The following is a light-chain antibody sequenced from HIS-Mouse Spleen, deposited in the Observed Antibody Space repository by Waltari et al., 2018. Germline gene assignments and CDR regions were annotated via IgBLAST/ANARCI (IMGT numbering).Light chain of an antibody. J-gene: IGLJ2*01. V-gene: IGLV2-8*01. Sequence: QSALTQPPSASGSPGQSVTISCTGTSSDVGGYNYVSWYQQHPGKAPKLMIYEVSTRPSGVPDRFSGSKSGNTASLTVSVLQAEDEADYYCSSYAGSNNFDVVFGGGTKLTVL. CDR1: SSDVGGYNY. CDR3: SSYAGSNNFDVV. CDR2: EVS.